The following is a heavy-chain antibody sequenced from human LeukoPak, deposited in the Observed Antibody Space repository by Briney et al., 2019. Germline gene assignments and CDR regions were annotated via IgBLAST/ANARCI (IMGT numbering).Heavy chain of an antibody. CDR1: GFTFSSYA. CDR3: ARDRQYYDYVWGRYYFDY. Sequence: GRSLRLSCAASGFTFSSYAMHWVRQAPGKGLEWVAVISYDGSNKYYADSVKGRFTISRDNSKNTLYLQMNSLRAEDTAGYYCARDRQYYDYVWGRYYFDYWGQGTLVTVSS. CDR2: ISYDGSNK. J-gene: IGHJ4*02. V-gene: IGHV3-30-3*01. D-gene: IGHD3-16*01.